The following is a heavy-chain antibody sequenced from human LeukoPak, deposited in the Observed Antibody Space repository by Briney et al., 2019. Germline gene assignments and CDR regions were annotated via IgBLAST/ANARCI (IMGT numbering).Heavy chain of an antibody. D-gene: IGHD1-26*01. V-gene: IGHV3-74*01. J-gene: IGHJ4*01. CDR3: ARTIVGAAFDY. Sequence: GGSLRLSCAASRFTFSNYWMHWVRQAPGKGLVWVSRIDGDGSSTSYADSVKGRFTISRDNAKNTLYLQMTSLRAEDTAVYYCARTIVGAAFDYWGQGTLVTVSS. CDR1: RFTFSNYW. CDR2: IDGDGSST.